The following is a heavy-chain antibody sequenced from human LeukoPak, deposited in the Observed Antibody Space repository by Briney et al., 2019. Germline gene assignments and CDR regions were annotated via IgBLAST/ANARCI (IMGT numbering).Heavy chain of an antibody. CDR2: IYHSGST. V-gene: IGHV4-4*02. J-gene: IGHJ3*02. D-gene: IGHD3-10*01. CDR1: GGSISSSNW. CDR3: ARDRDYYGSGSPKDI. Sequence: SGTLSLTCAVSGGSISSSNWWSWVRQPPGKGLEWIGEIYHSGSTNYNPSLKGRVTISVDKSKNQFSLKLSSVTAADTAVYYCARDRDYYGSGSPKDIWGQGTMVTVSS.